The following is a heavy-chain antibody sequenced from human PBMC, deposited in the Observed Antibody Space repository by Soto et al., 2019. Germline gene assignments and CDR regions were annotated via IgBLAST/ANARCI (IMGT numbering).Heavy chain of an antibody. CDR2: INPNSGGT. Sequence: ASVKVSCKASGYTFTGYYMHWVRQAPGQGLEWMGWINPNSGGTNYAQKFQGRVTMTRDTSISTAYMELSRLRSDDTAVYYCARGPYYDFWSGSQFDYWGQGTLVTLSS. V-gene: IGHV1-2*02. J-gene: IGHJ4*02. CDR3: ARGPYYDFWSGSQFDY. D-gene: IGHD3-3*01. CDR1: GYTFTGYY.